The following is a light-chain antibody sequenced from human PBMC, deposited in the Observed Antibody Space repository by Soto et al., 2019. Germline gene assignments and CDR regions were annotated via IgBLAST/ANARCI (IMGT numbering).Light chain of an antibody. Sequence: QSALTQPASVSGSPGQSITISCTGNSSDVGGYNYVSWYQQHPGKAPKLLIYDVSNRPSGVSNRFSGSKSGNTASLTISGLQAEDESDYYCSSYTSSSPLSGGGTKLTVL. V-gene: IGLV2-14*01. CDR2: DVS. J-gene: IGLJ2*01. CDR1: SSDVGGYNY. CDR3: SSYTSSSPL.